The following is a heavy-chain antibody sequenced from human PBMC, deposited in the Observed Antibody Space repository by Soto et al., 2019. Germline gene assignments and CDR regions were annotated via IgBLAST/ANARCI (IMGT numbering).Heavy chain of an antibody. Sequence: GASVKVSCKASGYTFTSYAMHWVRQAPGQRLEWMGWINAGNGNTKYSQKFQGRVTITRDTSASTAYMELSSLRSEDTAVYYCATDVVVVAAGRAFDIWGQGTMVTVSS. V-gene: IGHV1-3*01. D-gene: IGHD2-15*01. CDR3: ATDVVVVAAGRAFDI. J-gene: IGHJ3*02. CDR1: GYTFTSYA. CDR2: INAGNGNT.